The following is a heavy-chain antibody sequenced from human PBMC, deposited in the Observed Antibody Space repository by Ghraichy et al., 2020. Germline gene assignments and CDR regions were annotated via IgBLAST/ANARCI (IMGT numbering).Heavy chain of an antibody. J-gene: IGHJ2*01. CDR3: ARGDYGDPGWYVDL. CDR2: ISYDGSNK. D-gene: IGHD4-17*01. Sequence: GGSLRLSCAASGFTFSSYAMHWVRRAPGKGLEWVAVISYDGSNKYYADSVKGRFTISRDNSKNTLYLQMNSLRAEDTAVYYCARGDYGDPGWYVDLWGRGTLVTVSS. CDR1: GFTFSSYA. V-gene: IGHV3-30*04.